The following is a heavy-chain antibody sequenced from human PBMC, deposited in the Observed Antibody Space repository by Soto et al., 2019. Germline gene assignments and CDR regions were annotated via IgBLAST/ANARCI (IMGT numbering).Heavy chain of an antibody. Sequence: GGSLRLSCAASGFAFTDYYMNWIRQAPGKGLEWVSYITSSGGTIYYADSVKGRFTISRDNAKNSLFLQMNNLRAEDTAVYFCSRVGYYGSGNYYIFHFDLLGRGTLVTVSS. J-gene: IGHJ2*01. CDR3: SRVGYYGSGNYYIFHFDL. D-gene: IGHD3-10*01. V-gene: IGHV3-11*01. CDR2: ITSSGGTI. CDR1: GFAFTDYY.